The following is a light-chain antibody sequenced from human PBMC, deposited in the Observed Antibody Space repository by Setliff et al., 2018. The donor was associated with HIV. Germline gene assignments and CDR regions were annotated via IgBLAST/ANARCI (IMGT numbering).Light chain of an antibody. V-gene: IGLV1-40*01. Sequence: QSVLTQPPSVSGAPGQRVTISCTGSSSNIGAGFDVHWYQQFPGTAPKLLIYSFTNRPSGVPDLFSGSKSGTSASLAIAGLQAEDEADYYCQSYDSSLSGYVFGTGTKVTVL. CDR2: SFT. CDR3: QSYDSSLSGYV. CDR1: SSNIGAGFD. J-gene: IGLJ1*01.